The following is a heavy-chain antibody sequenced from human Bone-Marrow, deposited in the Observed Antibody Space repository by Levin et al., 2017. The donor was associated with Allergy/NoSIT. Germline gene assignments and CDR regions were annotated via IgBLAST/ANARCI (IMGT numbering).Heavy chain of an antibody. CDR2: IYYNGNT. CDR1: GASMNRYY. D-gene: IGHD1-26*01. V-gene: IGHV4-59*01. J-gene: IGHJ4*02. CDR3: ARDKSGTYFSFED. Sequence: PSQTLSLTCTVSGASMNRYYWSWIRQPPGKGLEWIGYIYYNGNTNYNPSLTSRVTISVDTSKNQFSLNLNSVTAADTALYYCARDKSGTYFSFEDWGQGTLVTVSS.